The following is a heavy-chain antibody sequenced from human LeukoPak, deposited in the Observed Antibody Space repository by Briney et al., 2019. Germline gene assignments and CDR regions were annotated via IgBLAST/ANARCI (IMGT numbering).Heavy chain of an antibody. J-gene: IGHJ5*02. CDR1: GFTFSSYA. CDR3: AKEASYCTNGVCYSRIFDT. Sequence: GGSLGLSCAASGFTFSSYAMSWVRQSPGKGLEWVSAISGSGGSSFYADSVKGRFTMSRDNSQNTLYLQINSLRAEDTAVYYCAKEASYCTNGVCYSRIFDTWGQGPLVTVSS. CDR2: ISGSGGSS. V-gene: IGHV3-23*01. D-gene: IGHD2-8*01.